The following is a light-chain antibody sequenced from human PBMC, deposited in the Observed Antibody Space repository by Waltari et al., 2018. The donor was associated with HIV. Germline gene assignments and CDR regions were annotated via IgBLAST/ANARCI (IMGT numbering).Light chain of an antibody. V-gene: IGKV3-15*01. CDR3: QQYENWPPFT. CDR2: GAS. J-gene: IGKJ4*01. CDR1: QTITTN. Sequence: IVITQSPATLPVSPGERATLSCRASQTITTNLAWSQQKPGQAPTLRIFGASTRATGIPARFSGSGSGTDFTLTISSLQSEDFAIYYGQQYENWPPFTFGGGTRVEIK.